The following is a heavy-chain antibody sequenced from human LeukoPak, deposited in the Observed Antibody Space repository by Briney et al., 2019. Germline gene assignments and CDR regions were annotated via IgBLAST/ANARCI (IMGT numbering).Heavy chain of an antibody. V-gene: IGHV3-23*01. D-gene: IGHD2-15*01. CDR2: ISGSGGST. J-gene: IGHJ6*03. CDR3: ARALIAATKPIDYYYYMDV. CDR1: GFTFSSYA. Sequence: GGSLRLSCAASGFTFSSYAMSWVRQAPGKGLEWVSAISGSGGSTYYADSVKGRFTISRDNSKNTLYLQMNSLRAEDTAVYYCARALIAATKPIDYYYYMDVWGKGTTVTVSS.